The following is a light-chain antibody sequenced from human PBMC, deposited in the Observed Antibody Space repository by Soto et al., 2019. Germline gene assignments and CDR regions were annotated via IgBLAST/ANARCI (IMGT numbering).Light chain of an antibody. V-gene: IGKV2-28*01. J-gene: IGKJ4*01. CDR3: MQALQTPLT. Sequence: DIVMTQSPLSLSVTPGEPASISCRSSQSLLHTNAYNYLDWYLQKPGQSPQLLIYLGSNRASGVPDRFSGSGSGTDFTLKISRVDAEDVGVYYCMQALQTPLTFGGGTKVEIK. CDR1: QSLLHTNAYNY. CDR2: LGS.